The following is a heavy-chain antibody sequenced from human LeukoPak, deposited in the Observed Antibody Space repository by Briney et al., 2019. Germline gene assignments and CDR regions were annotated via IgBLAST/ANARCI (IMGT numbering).Heavy chain of an antibody. D-gene: IGHD4-23*01. J-gene: IGHJ3*02. Sequence: ASVKVSCKASGYIFTDYYMHCVRQAPGQGLEWMGWFNPASGGTKYAQKFQGRVTMTRATSINSAYMELSSLGLDDTAVYYCARGLYYGGNQRAHDAFDIWGQGTLVTVSS. CDR2: FNPASGGT. V-gene: IGHV1-2*02. CDR1: GYIFTDYY. CDR3: ARGLYYGGNQRAHDAFDI.